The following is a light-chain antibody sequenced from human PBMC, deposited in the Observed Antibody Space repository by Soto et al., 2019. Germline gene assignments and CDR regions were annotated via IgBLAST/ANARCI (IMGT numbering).Light chain of an antibody. CDR2: GAS. CDR1: QSVSSNY. V-gene: IGKV3-20*01. J-gene: IGKJ3*01. Sequence: EIVVTQSPGTLSLSPGERATLSCRASQSVSSNYLAWYQQKPGQAPRLLIYGASSRASDIPDRFSGSGSGTDFTLIICRLEPEDFAMYYCQQYGSTPFTFGPGTKVDVK. CDR3: QQYGSTPFT.